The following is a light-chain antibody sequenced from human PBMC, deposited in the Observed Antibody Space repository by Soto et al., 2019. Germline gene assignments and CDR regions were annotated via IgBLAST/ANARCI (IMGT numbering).Light chain of an antibody. J-gene: IGKJ1*01. CDR1: QDIGND. CDR2: AAS. CDR3: LQDYTYPWT. Sequence: IQMTQSPSSLSASVRDRVTITCRASQDIGNDLGWYQQKPGKAPNLLIYAASSLRSGVPSRFSGSGSGTHFPLTLNRLQAEDAATYSCLQDYTYPWTFGQGNKVEIK. V-gene: IGKV1-6*02.